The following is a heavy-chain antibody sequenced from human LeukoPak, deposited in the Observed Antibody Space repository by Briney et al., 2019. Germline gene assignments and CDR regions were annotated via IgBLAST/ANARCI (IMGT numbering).Heavy chain of an antibody. CDR1: GGSISSGGYS. CDR3: ARAGIAARFDAFDI. D-gene: IGHD6-6*01. V-gene: IGHV4-30-4*07. J-gene: IGHJ3*02. Sequence: SETLSLTCAVSGGSISSGGYSWRWIRQPPGKGLEWIGYIYYSGSTYYNPSLKSRVTISVDTSKNQFSLKLSSVTAADTAVYYCARAGIAARFDAFDIWGQGTMVTVSS. CDR2: IYYSGST.